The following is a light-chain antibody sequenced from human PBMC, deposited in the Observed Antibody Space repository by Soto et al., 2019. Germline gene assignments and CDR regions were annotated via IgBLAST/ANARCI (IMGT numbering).Light chain of an antibody. CDR2: AAS. CDR3: QKYNSAPLT. Sequence: DIQMTQSPSTLSASVGDRVTITCLASQGISSYLAWYQQKPGQAPKLLIYAASTLQSGVPSRFSGSGSGTDFTLTISSLQPEDVATYYCQKYNSAPLTFGGGTKVDIK. V-gene: IGKV1-27*01. J-gene: IGKJ4*01. CDR1: QGISSY.